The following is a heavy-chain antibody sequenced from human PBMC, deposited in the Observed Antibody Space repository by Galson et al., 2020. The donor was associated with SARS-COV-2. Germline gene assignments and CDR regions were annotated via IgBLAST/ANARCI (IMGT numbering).Heavy chain of an antibody. V-gene: IGHV4-30-2*01. Sequence: TLSLTCAVSGTSISSGSYSWNWIRQPPGKGLEWIGYISHSGGTYYNPSLKSRVTISGNRSKNQFSLRLSSVTAADTAVYYCARLHYGEYAPEAFDIWGPGTRVTVAS. CDR2: ISHSGGT. CDR3: ARLHYGEYAPEAFDI. D-gene: IGHD4-17*01. CDR1: GTSISSGSYS. J-gene: IGHJ3*02.